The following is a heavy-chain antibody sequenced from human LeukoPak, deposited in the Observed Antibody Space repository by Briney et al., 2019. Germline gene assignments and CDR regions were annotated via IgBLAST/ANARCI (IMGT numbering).Heavy chain of an antibody. D-gene: IGHD3-10*01. CDR3: ARGARLWFGELLQPRYYYGMDV. CDR2: INHSGST. CDR1: GGSFSGYY. J-gene: IGHJ6*02. Sequence: SETLSLTCAVYGGSFSGYYWSWIRQPPGKGLEWIGEINHSGSTNYNPSLKSRVTISVDTPKNQFSLKLSSVTAADTAVYYCARGARLWFGELLQPRYYYGMDVWGQGTTVTVSS. V-gene: IGHV4-34*01.